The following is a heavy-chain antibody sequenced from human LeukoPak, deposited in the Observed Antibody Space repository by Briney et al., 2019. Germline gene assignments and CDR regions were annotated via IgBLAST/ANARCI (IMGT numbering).Heavy chain of an antibody. CDR1: GGTFSSYA. CDR2: IIPIFGTA. J-gene: IGHJ4*02. CDR3: ASLYSSSSEAPPDFDY. V-gene: IGHV1-69*13. D-gene: IGHD6-6*01. Sequence: SVKVSCKASGGTFSSYAISWVRQAPGQGLEWMGGIIPIFGTANYAQKFQGRVTITADESTSTAYMELSSLRSEDTAVYYCASLYSSSSEAPPDFDYWGQGTLVTDSS.